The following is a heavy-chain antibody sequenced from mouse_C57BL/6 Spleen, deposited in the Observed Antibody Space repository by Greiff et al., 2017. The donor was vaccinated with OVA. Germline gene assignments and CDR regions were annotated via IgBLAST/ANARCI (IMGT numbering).Heavy chain of an antibody. CDR1: GYTFTSYW. Sequence: QVQLQQPGAELVKPGASVKMSCKASGYTFTSYWITWVKQRPGQGLEWIGDIYPGSGSTNYNEKFKSKATLTVDTSSSTAYMQLSSLTSEDSAVYYCARYAGNYPAWFPYWGQGTLVTVSA. D-gene: IGHD2-1*01. J-gene: IGHJ3*01. CDR2: IYPGSGST. V-gene: IGHV1-55*01. CDR3: ARYAGNYPAWFPY.